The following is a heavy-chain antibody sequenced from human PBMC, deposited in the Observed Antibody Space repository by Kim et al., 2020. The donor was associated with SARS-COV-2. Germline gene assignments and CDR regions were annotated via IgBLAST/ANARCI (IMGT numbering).Heavy chain of an antibody. CDR3: AKDRGSDYGDQNEY. CDR1: GFTFSRYA. CDR2: ISGGGTRT. J-gene: IGHJ4*02. V-gene: IGHV3-23*01. Sequence: GGSLRLSCAGSGFTFSRYAMSWVRQVPGKGLEWVSGISGGGTRTYYADSVKGRVTISRDNSKNTVFLEVNSLRGEDTAIYYCAKDRGSDYGDQNEYWGQGTLVTVSS. D-gene: IGHD4-17*01.